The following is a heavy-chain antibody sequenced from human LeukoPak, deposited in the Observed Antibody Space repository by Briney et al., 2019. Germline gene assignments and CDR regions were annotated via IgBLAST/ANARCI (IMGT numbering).Heavy chain of an antibody. CDR1: GGSISSYY. Sequence: SETLSLTCTVSGGSISSYYWSWIRQPPGKGLEWIGYIYYSASTNYNPSLKGRVTISVDTSKNQFSLKLSSVTAADTAVYYCARGYNWFDPWGQGTLVTVSS. V-gene: IGHV4-59*01. CDR2: IYYSAST. CDR3: ARGYNWFDP. J-gene: IGHJ5*02.